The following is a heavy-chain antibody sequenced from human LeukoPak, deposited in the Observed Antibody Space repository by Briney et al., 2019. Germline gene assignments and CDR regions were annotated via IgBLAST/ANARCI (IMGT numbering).Heavy chain of an antibody. CDR2: INRDGSSI. D-gene: IGHD1-26*01. CDR3: AREGWSGRNGEYLVGGMDV. Sequence: PGGSLRLSCAASGFTFSDYWMHWVRQATGKGQEWVSRINRDGSSISYADSVKGRFTISRDNAKNTLYLQMHSLRAEDTALYNWAREGWSGRNGEYLVGGMDVWAQGTTVTVSS. V-gene: IGHV3-74*01. CDR1: GFTFSDYW. J-gene: IGHJ6*02.